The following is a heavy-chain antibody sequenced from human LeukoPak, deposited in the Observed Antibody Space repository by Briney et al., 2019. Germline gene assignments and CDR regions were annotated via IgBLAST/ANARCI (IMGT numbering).Heavy chain of an antibody. D-gene: IGHD2-15*01. J-gene: IGHJ4*02. Sequence: VAAVKVPCKASGYTFTSYGIRWVRQAPGQGLDGMGRISAYNGNTNYAQKLQGRVTMTTDTSTSTAYMELRSLRSDDTAVYYCARKSDQEVVDYWGQGTLVTVSS. CDR3: ARKSDQEVVDY. V-gene: IGHV1-18*01. CDR2: ISAYNGNT. CDR1: GYTFTSYG.